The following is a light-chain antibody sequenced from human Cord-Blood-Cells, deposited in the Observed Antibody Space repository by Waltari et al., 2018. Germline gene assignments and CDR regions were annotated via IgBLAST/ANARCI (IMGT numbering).Light chain of an antibody. CDR2: DVS. J-gene: IGLJ3*02. V-gene: IGLV2-14*01. Sequence: QSALTQPASVSGSPGQSITISCPGPSSDVGGYNYVSWYQQHPGKAPNLMIYDVSNQPSGVSNRFSGSKSGNTASLTISGLQAEDEADYYCSSYTSSSTRVFGGGTKLTVL. CDR3: SSYTSSSTRV. CDR1: SSDVGGYNY.